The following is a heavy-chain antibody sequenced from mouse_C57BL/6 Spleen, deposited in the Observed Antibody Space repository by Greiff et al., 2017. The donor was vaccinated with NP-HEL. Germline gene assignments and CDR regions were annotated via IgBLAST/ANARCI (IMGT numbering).Heavy chain of an antibody. CDR2: ISDGGSYT. CDR3: ARGRGGY. J-gene: IGHJ2*01. V-gene: IGHV5-4*01. Sequence: EVQLVESGGGLVKPGGSLKLSCAASGFTFSSYAMSWVRQTPEKRLEWVATISDGGSYTYYPDNVKGRFTISRDNAKNNLYLQMSHLKSEDTAMYYCARGRGGYWGQGTTLTVSS. CDR1: GFTFSSYA.